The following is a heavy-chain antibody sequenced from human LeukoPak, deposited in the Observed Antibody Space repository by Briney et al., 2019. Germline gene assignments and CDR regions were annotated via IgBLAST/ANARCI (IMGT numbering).Heavy chain of an antibody. CDR2: ISTGSSYI. Sequence: PGGSLRLSCVASGFTFSSHNMNWVRQAPGKGLEWVSSISTGSSYIYYADSVKGRFTISRDNAKNSLYLQMNSLRAEDTAVYYCARRARYYDSSGYTPWGQGTLVTVSS. D-gene: IGHD3-22*01. V-gene: IGHV3-21*01. CDR3: ARRARYYDSSGYTP. J-gene: IGHJ4*02. CDR1: GFTFSSHN.